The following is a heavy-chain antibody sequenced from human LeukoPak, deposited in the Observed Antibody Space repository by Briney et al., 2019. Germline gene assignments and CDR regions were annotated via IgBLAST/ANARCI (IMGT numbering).Heavy chain of an antibody. CDR1: GFTFSNAW. V-gene: IGHV3-15*01. CDR2: IKSKTGGGTT. CDR3: HRPSDSSGYLFDY. Sequence: GGSLRLSCAASGFTFSNAWMSWVRQAPGKGLEWVGRIKSKTGGGTTDYAAPVKGRFTISRDDSKNTLYLQMNSLKTEDTAVYYCHRPSDSSGYLFDYWGLGTLVTVSS. D-gene: IGHD3-22*01. J-gene: IGHJ4*02.